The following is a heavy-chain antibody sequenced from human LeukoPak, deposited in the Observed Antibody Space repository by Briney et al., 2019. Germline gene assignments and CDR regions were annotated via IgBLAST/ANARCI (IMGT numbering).Heavy chain of an antibody. CDR3: AKEGSSSWPHFDY. CDR1: GFTFSSYS. D-gene: IGHD6-13*01. J-gene: IGHJ4*02. V-gene: IGHV3-23*01. CDR2: ISGSGGST. Sequence: GGSLRLSCAAAGFTFSSYSMSWVSQAAGKGLEWVSAISGSGGSTYYADSVKGRFTISRDNSKNTLYLQMNSLRAEDTAVYYCAKEGSSSWPHFDYWGQGTLVTVPS.